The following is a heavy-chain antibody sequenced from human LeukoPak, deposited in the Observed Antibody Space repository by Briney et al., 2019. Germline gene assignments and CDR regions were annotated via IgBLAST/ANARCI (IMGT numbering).Heavy chain of an antibody. D-gene: IGHD5-18*01. CDR1: GYTFTSYA. J-gene: IGHJ3*02. CDR3: ALKGYSYGYDAFDI. CDR2: INTNTGNP. V-gene: IGHV7-4-1*02. Sequence: ASVKVSCKASGYTFTSYAMNWVRQAPGQGLEWMGWINTNTGNPTYAQGFTGRFVSSLDTSVSTAYLQISSLKAEDTAVYYCALKGYSYGYDAFDIWGQGTMVTVSS.